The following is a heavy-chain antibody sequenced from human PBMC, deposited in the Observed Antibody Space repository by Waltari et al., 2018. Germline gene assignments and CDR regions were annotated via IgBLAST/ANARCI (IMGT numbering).Heavy chain of an antibody. J-gene: IGHJ4*02. CDR2: IYPSGGS. D-gene: IGHD3-22*01. CDR1: GYSVTAYN. V-gene: IGHV4-4*07. CDR3: ARGGPYGLFSGHFSDS. Sequence: QVQLQESGPRLVTPFETLSLLCSVSGYSVTAYNWNWFRQSAGKGLEWIGRIYPSGGSDYNPSLKSRVTMSADTSKNQFSLRLTSVTAADTAVYYCARGGPYGLFSGHFSDSWGQGLLVTVSS.